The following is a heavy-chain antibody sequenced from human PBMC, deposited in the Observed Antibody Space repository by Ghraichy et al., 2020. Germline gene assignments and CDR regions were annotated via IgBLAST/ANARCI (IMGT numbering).Heavy chain of an antibody. CDR3: AKDISTMVRGVKKSHYGMDV. V-gene: IGHV3-43*01. CDR1: GFTFDDYT. CDR2: ISLDGGST. Sequence: GGSLRLSCAASGFTFDDYTMHWVRQAPGQGLEWVSLISLDGGSTYYADSVKGRFTISRDNSKNSLYLQMNSLRTEDTALYYCAKDISTMVRGVKKSHYGMDVWGQGNTVTVSS. D-gene: IGHD3-10*01. J-gene: IGHJ6*02.